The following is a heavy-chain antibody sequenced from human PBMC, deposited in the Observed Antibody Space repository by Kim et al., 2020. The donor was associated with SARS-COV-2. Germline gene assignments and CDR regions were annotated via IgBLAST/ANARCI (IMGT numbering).Heavy chain of an antibody. CDR1: GYTFTSYG. CDR3: ARGGYYGSGSYYTSTFWFDP. D-gene: IGHD3-10*01. J-gene: IGHJ5*02. CDR2: ISAYNGNT. V-gene: IGHV1-18*04. Sequence: ASVKVSCKASGYTFTSYGISWVRQAPGQGLEWMGWISAYNGNTNYAQKLQGRVTMTTDTSTSTAYMELRSLRSDDTAVYYCARGGYYGSGSYYTSTFWFDPWGQGTLVTVSS.